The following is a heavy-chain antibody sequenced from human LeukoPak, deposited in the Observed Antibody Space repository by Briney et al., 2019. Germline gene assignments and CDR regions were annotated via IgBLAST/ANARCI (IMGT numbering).Heavy chain of an antibody. CDR1: GFTFSSYA. J-gene: IGHJ4*02. Sequence: PGGSLRLSYAASGFTFSSYAMSWVRQAPGKGLEWVSAISGSGGSTYYADSVKGRFTISRDNSKNTLYLQMNSLRAEDTAVYYCAKGQDYYDSSGYYQSDYFDYWGQGTLVTVSS. D-gene: IGHD3-22*01. CDR3: AKGQDYYDSSGYYQSDYFDY. CDR2: ISGSGGST. V-gene: IGHV3-23*01.